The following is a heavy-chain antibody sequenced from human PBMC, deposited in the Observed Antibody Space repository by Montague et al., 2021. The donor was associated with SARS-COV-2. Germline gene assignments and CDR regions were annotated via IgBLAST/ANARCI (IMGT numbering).Heavy chain of an antibody. Sequence: ETLSLTCTVSGGSISSYYWSWIRQPPGKGLEWIGYIYYSGSTNYNPSLKSRVPISVDTSKNQFSLKLSSVTAADTAVYYCARGAGRGSGYGKYYYYYYGMDVWGQGTTVTVSS. CDR3: ARGAGRGSGYGKYYYYYYGMDV. CDR2: IYYSGST. D-gene: IGHD5-12*01. J-gene: IGHJ6*02. V-gene: IGHV4-59*01. CDR1: GGSISSYY.